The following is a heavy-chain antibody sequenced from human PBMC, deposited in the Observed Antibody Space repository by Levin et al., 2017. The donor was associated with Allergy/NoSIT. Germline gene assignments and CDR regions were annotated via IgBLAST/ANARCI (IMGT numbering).Heavy chain of an antibody. CDR3: ARGWGGSFDY. V-gene: IGHV3-33*01. CDR2: IWYDGSNK. Sequence: GESLKISCAASGFTFSSYGMHWVRQAPGKGLEWVAVIWYDGSNKYYADSVKGRFTISRDNSKNTLYLQMNSLRAEDTAVYYCARGWGGSFDYWGQGTLVTGSS. CDR1: GFTFSSYG. J-gene: IGHJ4*02. D-gene: IGHD3-16*01.